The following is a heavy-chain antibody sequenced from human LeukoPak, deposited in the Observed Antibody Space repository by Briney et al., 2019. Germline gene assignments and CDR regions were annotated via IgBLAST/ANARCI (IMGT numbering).Heavy chain of an antibody. D-gene: IGHD5-18*01. J-gene: IGHJ4*02. CDR1: GFTCSSYG. CDR3: AKDPTAMVSNFDY. V-gene: IGHV3-30*18. CDR2: ISYDGSNK. Sequence: GGSLRLSCAASGFTCSSYGMHWVRQAPGKGLEWVAVISYDGSNKYYADSVKGRFTISRDNSKNTLYLQMNSLGAEDTAVYYCAKDPTAMVSNFDYWGQGTLVTVSS.